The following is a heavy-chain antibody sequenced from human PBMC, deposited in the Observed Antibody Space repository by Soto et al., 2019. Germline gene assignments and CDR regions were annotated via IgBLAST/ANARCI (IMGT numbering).Heavy chain of an antibody. D-gene: IGHD6-19*01. CDR1: WDSVCINTAA. CDR3: ARGVAGSGFDL. Sequence: WAISWDSVCINTAAWNWIRSSPSRGLEWLGRTYYRSNWRHDYAVSVRSRITVNPDTSKNHFSLQLNSVTPDDTAVYYCARGVAGSGFDLWGQGTLVTVYS. V-gene: IGHV6-1*01. J-gene: IGHJ4*02. CDR2: TYYRSNWRH.